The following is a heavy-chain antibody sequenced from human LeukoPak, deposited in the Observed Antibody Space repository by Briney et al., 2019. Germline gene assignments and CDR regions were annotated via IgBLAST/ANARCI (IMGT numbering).Heavy chain of an antibody. CDR1: GFSLSTSGVG. J-gene: IGHJ4*02. V-gene: IGHV2-5*02. D-gene: IGHD6-13*01. CDR3: ARIGIAAPDFDY. Sequence: SGPTLVKPTQTLTLTCTFSGFSLSTSGVGVGWIRQPPGKALEWLALIYWDDDKRYSPSLKSRLTITKDTSKNQVVLTMTNMDPVDTATYYCARIGIAAPDFDYWGQGTLVTVSS. CDR2: IYWDDDK.